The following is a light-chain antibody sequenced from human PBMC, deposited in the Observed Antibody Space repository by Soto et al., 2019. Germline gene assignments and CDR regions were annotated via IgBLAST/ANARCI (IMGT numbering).Light chain of an antibody. J-gene: IGKJ2*01. CDR3: QQSYSAPRT. CDR2: AAS. Sequence: DIPMTQSPSPLPASVGDRVTITCRASQSIGDFLNWYQQKPRKAPKRLIYAASSLPSGVPSRFSGGGSGTDFTLTISGLQPEDFGTYYCQQSYSAPRTFGQGNKLEI. CDR1: QSIGDF. V-gene: IGKV1-39*01.